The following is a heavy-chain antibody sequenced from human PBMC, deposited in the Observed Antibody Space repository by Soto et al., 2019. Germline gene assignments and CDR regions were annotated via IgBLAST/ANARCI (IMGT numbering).Heavy chain of an antibody. CDR1: GFSLSTSGMR. V-gene: IGHV2-70*04. CDR3: ARGLSGRPFDY. D-gene: IGHD5-12*01. J-gene: IGHJ4*02. Sequence: ASGPTLVNPTQTLTLTCTFSGFSLSTSGMRVSWIRQPPGKALEWLARIDWDDDKFYSTSLKTRLTISKDTSKNQVVLTMTNMDPVDTATYFCARGLSGRPFDYWGQGTLVTVSS. CDR2: IDWDDDK.